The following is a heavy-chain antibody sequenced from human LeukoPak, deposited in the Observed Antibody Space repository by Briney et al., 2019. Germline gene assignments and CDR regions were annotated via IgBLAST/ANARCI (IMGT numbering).Heavy chain of an antibody. J-gene: IGHJ4*02. CDR2: ISGSGGST. Sequence: GGSLRLSCAASGFTFSGYGMSWVRQAPGKGLEWVSAISGSGGSTYYADSVEGRFTISRDNSKNTLYLQMNSLRAEDTAVYYCAKDGTHGGYYFDYWGQGTLVTVSS. CDR3: AKDGTHGGYYFDY. V-gene: IGHV3-23*01. CDR1: GFTFSGYG. D-gene: IGHD4-23*01.